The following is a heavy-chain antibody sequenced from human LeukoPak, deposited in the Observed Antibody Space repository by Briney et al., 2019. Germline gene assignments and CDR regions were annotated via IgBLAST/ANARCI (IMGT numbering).Heavy chain of an antibody. CDR2: IYYSGST. D-gene: IGHD3-10*01. CDR1: GGSISSNSYY. Sequence: SETLSLTCAVSGGSISSNSYYWGWIRQPPGKGLEWIGSIYYSGSTYYNPSLKSRVTISVDTSKNQFSLKLSSVTAADTAVYYCAASIVRGLQIDYWGQGTLVTVSS. J-gene: IGHJ4*02. V-gene: IGHV4-39*01. CDR3: AASIVRGLQIDY.